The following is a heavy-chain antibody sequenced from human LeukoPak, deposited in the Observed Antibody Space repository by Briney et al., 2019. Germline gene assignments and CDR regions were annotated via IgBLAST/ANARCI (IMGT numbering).Heavy chain of an antibody. CDR1: GFTFSSYG. CDR3: ARDLFGGSLDDAFDI. CDR2: IRYDGSNK. J-gene: IGHJ3*02. Sequence: GGSLRLSCAASGFTFSSYGMHWVRQAPGKGLEWVAFIRYDGSNKYYADSVKGRFTISRDNAKNSLYLQMNSLRAEDTAVYYCARDLFGGSLDDAFDIWGQGTMVTVSS. D-gene: IGHD3-10*02. V-gene: IGHV3-30*02.